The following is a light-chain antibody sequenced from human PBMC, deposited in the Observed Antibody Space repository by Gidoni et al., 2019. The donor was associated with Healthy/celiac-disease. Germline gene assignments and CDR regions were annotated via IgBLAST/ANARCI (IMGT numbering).Light chain of an antibody. J-gene: IGKJ1*01. CDR2: DAS. Sequence: DIQITQTPSSLSASVGDRVTITCRASQSISSYFYPYQQKPVKAPRLLIYDASSLQRAVPSRCSGSGSWTDYTPTISSLQPEDFATYYCQQSYSTLWTFGQGTKVEIK. CDR3: QQSYSTLWT. CDR1: QSISSY. V-gene: IGKV1-39*01.